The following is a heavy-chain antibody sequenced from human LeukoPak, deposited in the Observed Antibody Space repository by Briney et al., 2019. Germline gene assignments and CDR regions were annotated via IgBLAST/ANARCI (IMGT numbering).Heavy chain of an antibody. CDR2: IYYSGST. Sequence: SETLSLTCTVSGGSISSYYWSWIRQPPGKGLEWIGYIYYSGSTNYDPSLKSRVTIPVDTSKNQFSLKLSSVTAADTAVYYCARTRITMVRGVIYFDYWGQGTLVTVSS. J-gene: IGHJ4*02. CDR1: GGSISSYY. CDR3: ARTRITMVRGVIYFDY. V-gene: IGHV4-59*01. D-gene: IGHD3-10*01.